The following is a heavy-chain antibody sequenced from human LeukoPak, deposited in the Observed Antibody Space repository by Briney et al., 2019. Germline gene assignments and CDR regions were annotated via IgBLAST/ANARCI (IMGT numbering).Heavy chain of an antibody. CDR3: ARDRYYGMDV. Sequence: GRSLRLSCAAPGFTFSTYTMHWVRQAPGKGLEWVAVISYDGSNRYYADSVKGRFTISRDNSKNTLYLQMNSLRVEDTAVYYCARDRYYGMDVWGQGTTVTVSS. CDR1: GFTFSTYT. CDR2: ISYDGSNR. J-gene: IGHJ6*02. V-gene: IGHV3-30-3*01.